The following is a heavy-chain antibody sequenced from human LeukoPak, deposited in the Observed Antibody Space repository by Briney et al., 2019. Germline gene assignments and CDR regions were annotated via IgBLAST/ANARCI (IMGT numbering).Heavy chain of an antibody. V-gene: IGHV4-38-2*01. J-gene: IGHJ4*02. CDR1: GYSISSGYY. CDR2: IYPGGNT. Sequence: SETLSLTCVFSGYSISSGYYWGWIRQPPGKGLEWIGSIYPGGNTYYNPSLKSRVTISVDTSRNQFSLKLSSVTAADTAVYYCVGGSGYSGVWGQGTLVTVSS. D-gene: IGHD5-18*01. CDR3: VGGSGYSGV.